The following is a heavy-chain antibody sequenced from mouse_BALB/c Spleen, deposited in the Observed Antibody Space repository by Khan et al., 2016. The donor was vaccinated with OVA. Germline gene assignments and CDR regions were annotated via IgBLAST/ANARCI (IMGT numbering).Heavy chain of an antibody. CDR3: SRGRNYGNPLAMGF. CDR2: IWAGGST. V-gene: IGHV2-9*02. J-gene: IGHJ4*01. Sequence: QVQLKESGPGLVAPSQSLSIICTVSGFSLTSNGVHWVRQPPGKGLEWLGVIWAGGSTNYNSALMSRLSISKDNSKSQVFLKMNSLQTDDTAMYFWSRGRNYGNPLAMGFWGQGTPVPLSS. CDR1: GFSLTSNG. D-gene: IGHD2-1*01.